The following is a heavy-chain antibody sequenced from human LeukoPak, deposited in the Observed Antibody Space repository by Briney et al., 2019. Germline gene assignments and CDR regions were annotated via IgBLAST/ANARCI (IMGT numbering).Heavy chain of an antibody. CDR1: GFTVSSNY. CDR3: ARSSGWSRSVDY. CDR2: IYSGGST. J-gene: IGHJ4*02. Sequence: GGSLRLSCAASGFTVSSNYMSWVRQAPGKGLECVSVIYSGGSTYYADSVKGRFTISRDNSKNTLYLQMNSLRAEDTAVYYCARSSGWSRSVDYWGQGTLVTVSS. D-gene: IGHD6-19*01. V-gene: IGHV3-53*01.